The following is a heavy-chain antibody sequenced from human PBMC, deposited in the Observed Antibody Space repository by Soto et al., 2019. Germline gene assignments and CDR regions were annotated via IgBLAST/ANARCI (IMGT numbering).Heavy chain of an antibody. CDR2: ISSSGSTI. J-gene: IGHJ4*02. Sequence: GGSLRLSCAASGLTFCDYYMSWIRKAPGKGLEWVSYISSSGSTIYYADSVKGRFTISRDNAKNSLYLQMNSLRAEDTAVYYCARERGAICSSTSCPIGLLLINYFDYWGQGTLVTVSS. CDR1: GLTFCDYY. CDR3: ARERGAICSSTSCPIGLLLINYFDY. V-gene: IGHV3-11*01. D-gene: IGHD2-2*01.